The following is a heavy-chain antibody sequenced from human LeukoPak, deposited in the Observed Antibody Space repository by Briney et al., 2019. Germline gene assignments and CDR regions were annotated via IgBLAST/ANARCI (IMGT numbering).Heavy chain of an antibody. J-gene: IGHJ4*02. CDR3: ARVGAYAAVNC. CDR2: ISSSGSTI. V-gene: IGHV3-48*03. CDR1: GFAFSTFE. D-gene: IGHD3-16*01. Sequence: GGSLRLSCAASGFAFSTFEMNWVRQAPGKGLEWVSYISSSGSTIYHADSVKGRFTISRDNAKNSLYLQMHGLRAEDTAVYYCARVGAYAAVNCWGQGTLVTVSS.